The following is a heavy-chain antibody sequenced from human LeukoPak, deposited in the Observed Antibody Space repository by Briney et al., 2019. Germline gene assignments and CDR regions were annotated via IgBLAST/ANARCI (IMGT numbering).Heavy chain of an antibody. J-gene: IGHJ4*02. CDR2: IKEDGSVK. Sequence: GGSLRLSCAASGFTFSNYWMNWVRQAPGKGLEWVANIKEDGSVKYYVDSVKGRFTISRDNAKNSLYLQMDSLRAEDTAVYYFARDSQHLNFDHWGQGTLVTVSS. CDR3: ARDSQHLNFDH. V-gene: IGHV3-7*04. D-gene: IGHD3-3*02. CDR1: GFTFSNYW.